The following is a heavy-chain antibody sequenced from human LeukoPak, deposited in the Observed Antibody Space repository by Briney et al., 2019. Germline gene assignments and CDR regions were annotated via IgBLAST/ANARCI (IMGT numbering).Heavy chain of an antibody. J-gene: IGHJ3*02. Sequence: SQTLSLTCAVSGGSISSGGYSWSWVRQPPGEGLEWVGYIYHSGSTYYNPSLQSRVTISLDRSKNQFSLKLSSMTAADTAVYYCASGNTGYDRDSFDIWGQGTMVTVSS. D-gene: IGHD5-12*01. CDR2: IYHSGST. CDR1: GGSISSGGYS. V-gene: IGHV4-30-2*01. CDR3: ASGNTGYDRDSFDI.